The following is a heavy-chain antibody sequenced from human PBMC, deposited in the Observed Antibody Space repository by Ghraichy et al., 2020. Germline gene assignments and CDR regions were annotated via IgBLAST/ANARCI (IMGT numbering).Heavy chain of an antibody. CDR1: GGSIGTYY. Sequence: SQTLSLTCSVSGGSIGTYYWTWIRQPPGKGLEWIGYVYYTGSTTYNPSLKSRVNLSIDTSRNQFFLRLNSVTAADTAVYYCARGVGNTKGTSMDVWGQGTSVTVS. D-gene: IGHD1-7*01. V-gene: IGHV4-59*01. CDR3: ARGVGNTKGTSMDV. J-gene: IGHJ6*02. CDR2: VYYTGST.